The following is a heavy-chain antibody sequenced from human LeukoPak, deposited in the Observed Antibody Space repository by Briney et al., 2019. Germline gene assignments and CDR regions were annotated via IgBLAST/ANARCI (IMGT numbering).Heavy chain of an antibody. J-gene: IGHJ6*02. CDR3: TSYSSSWSSFSLGMDV. CDR1: GFIFSSYA. CDR2: ISGSAGST. Sequence: GGSLRLSCAGSGFIFSSYAMTWVRQAPGKGLEWVSAISGSAGSTYYADSVKGRFTISRDNSKNTLYLRMNSLKTEDTAVYYCTSYSSSWSSFSLGMDVWGQGTTVTVSS. V-gene: IGHV3-23*01. D-gene: IGHD6-13*01.